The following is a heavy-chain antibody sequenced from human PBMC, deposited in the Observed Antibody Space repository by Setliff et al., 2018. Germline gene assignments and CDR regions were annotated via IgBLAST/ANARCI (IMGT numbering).Heavy chain of an antibody. CDR1: GLTFDNYA. D-gene: IGHD2-21*02. J-gene: IGHJ4*02. V-gene: IGHV3-23*01. CDR2: ISADGSSV. CDR3: ARATASLPTTASDY. Sequence: GESLKISCAASGLTFDNYAFSWVRQAPGKGLEWISAISADGSSVYYARSVRGRFTVSRDNSNSTVSLRMNSLRTEDTAFYFCARATASLPTTASDYWGQGTLVTVSS.